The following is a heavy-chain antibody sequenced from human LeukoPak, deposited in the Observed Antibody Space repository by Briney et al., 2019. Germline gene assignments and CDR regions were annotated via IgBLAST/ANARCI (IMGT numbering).Heavy chain of an antibody. CDR1: GFTFSGSA. V-gene: IGHV3-73*01. J-gene: IGHJ4*02. CDR2: IRSKANSYAT. D-gene: IGHD1-1*01. Sequence: GGSLRLSCAASGFTFSGSAMHWVRQASGKGLEWVGRIRSKANSYATAYSASVKFTFTISRDDSKNTAYLEMNSVKAGDTAVYYCSWKSFDYWGQGTLVTVSS. CDR3: SWKSFDY.